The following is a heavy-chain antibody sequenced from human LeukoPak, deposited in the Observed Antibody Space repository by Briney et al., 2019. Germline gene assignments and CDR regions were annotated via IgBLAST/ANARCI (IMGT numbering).Heavy chain of an antibody. CDR2: VYYSGTT. J-gene: IGHJ4*02. V-gene: IGHV4-39*01. CDR3: TRSVGGPPNRFLGDF. Sequence: SSETLSLACSVSGASLSSDEYYWGWIRQTPGKGLEWIASVYYSGTTYYNPSLQSRVTISADTSRNQFSLELKSVTAADAAVYYCTRSVGGPPNRFLGDFWGQGTLVTVSS. D-gene: IGHD3-3*01. CDR1: GASLSSDEYY.